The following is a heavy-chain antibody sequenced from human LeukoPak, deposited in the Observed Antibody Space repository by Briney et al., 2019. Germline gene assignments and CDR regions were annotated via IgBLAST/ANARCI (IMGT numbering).Heavy chain of an antibody. Sequence: PSETLSLTCTVSGGSISGYYWSWIRQPPGKGLEWIGYIYNSGNTNYNPSLQSRVTISADTSKNQFSLKLSSVTAADTAMYYCARGSSNYDCWGQGTRVTVSS. J-gene: IGHJ4*02. V-gene: IGHV4-59*01. D-gene: IGHD4-11*01. CDR3: ARGSSNYDC. CDR2: IYNSGNT. CDR1: GGSISGYY.